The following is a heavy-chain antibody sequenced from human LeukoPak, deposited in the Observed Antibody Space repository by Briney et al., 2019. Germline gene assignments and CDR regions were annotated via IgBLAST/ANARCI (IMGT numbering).Heavy chain of an antibody. J-gene: IGHJ6*03. Sequence: GASVKVSCKASGGTFSSYAISWVRQAPGQGLEWMGGIIPIFGTANYAQKFQGRVTITADKSTSTAYMELSSLRSEDTAVYYCARVLPYSSSWYESYYYYYMDVWGKGTTVTVSS. CDR2: IIPIFGTA. CDR1: GGTFSSYA. V-gene: IGHV1-69*06. D-gene: IGHD6-13*01. CDR3: ARVLPYSSSWYESYYYYYMDV.